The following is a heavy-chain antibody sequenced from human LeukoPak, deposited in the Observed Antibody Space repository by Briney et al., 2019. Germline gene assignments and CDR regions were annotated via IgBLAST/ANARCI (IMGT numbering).Heavy chain of an antibody. Sequence: GASVKVSCKASGYTFTSYGISWVRQAPGQGLEWMGWISAYNGNTNYAQKLQGRVTMTTDTSTSTAYMELRSLRSDDTAVYYCARQDPITGTTGLFDYWGQGTLVTVSS. CDR3: ARQDPITGTTGLFDY. CDR2: ISAYNGNT. D-gene: IGHD1/OR15-1a*01. J-gene: IGHJ4*02. V-gene: IGHV1-18*01. CDR1: GYTFTSYG.